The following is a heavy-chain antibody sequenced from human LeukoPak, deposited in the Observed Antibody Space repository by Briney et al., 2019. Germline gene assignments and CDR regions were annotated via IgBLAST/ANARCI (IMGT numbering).Heavy chain of an antibody. D-gene: IGHD3-3*01. CDR1: GFTFRGYA. V-gene: IGHV3-30*02. J-gene: IGHJ5*02. CDR2: IRSNGNEK. CDR3: ARLRKNWFDP. Sequence: GGSLRLSCAASGFTFRGYAMHWVRQAPGKGLEWVALIRSNGNEKFYLDAVQGRFTISRDNSKNTLFLQMSSLRPEDTAVYYCARLRKNWFDPWGQGTLVTVSS.